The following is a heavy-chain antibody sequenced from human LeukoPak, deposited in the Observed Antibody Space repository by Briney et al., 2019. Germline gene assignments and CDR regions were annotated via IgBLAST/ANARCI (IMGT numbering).Heavy chain of an antibody. V-gene: IGHV3-74*01. CDR3: TRLTVVAATTY. CDR1: GFDFSSNW. Sequence: GGSLRLSCAASGFDFSSNWMHWVRHAPGQGLVWVSRIKGDGISTNYADSVKGRFTISRDIAKNTLYLQMNSLRVEDTAVYYCTRLTVVAATTYWGQGALVTVSS. D-gene: IGHD2-15*01. CDR2: IKGDGIST. J-gene: IGHJ4*02.